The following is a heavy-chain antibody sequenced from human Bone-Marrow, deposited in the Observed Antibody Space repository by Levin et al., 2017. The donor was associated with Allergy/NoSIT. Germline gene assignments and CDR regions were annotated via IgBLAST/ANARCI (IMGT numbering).Heavy chain of an antibody. J-gene: IGHJ4*02. V-gene: IGHV3-23*01. CDR1: GFTSNSYT. CDR2: ISGSGRDT. CDR3: AEDPAYVVVVAALTFDS. Sequence: GGSLRLSCAASGFTSNSYTMSWVRQAPGKGLEWVSSISGSGRDTYYSDSVKGRFTISRDNSKNTLYLQMSSLRADDTAVYYCAEDPAYVVVVAALTFDSWGPGTLVTVSS. D-gene: IGHD2-15*01.